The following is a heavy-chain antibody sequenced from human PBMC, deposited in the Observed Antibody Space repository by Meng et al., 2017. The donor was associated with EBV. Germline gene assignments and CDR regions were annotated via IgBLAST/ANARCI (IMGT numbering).Heavy chain of an antibody. Sequence: QVQLQESGPGPVKPSXXLSLTXXVSGGSVNNESYYWGWIRQPPGKGLEYIGYIYYTGSTNYNSSLKSRVTISLDKSKNQFSLKLTSLTAADTAIYYCARGDYTNYPRWFDSWGQGPLGTVSS. V-gene: IGHV4-61*01. CDR2: IYYTGST. D-gene: IGHD4-11*01. J-gene: IGHJ5*01. CDR3: ARGDYTNYPRWFDS. CDR1: GGSVNNESYY.